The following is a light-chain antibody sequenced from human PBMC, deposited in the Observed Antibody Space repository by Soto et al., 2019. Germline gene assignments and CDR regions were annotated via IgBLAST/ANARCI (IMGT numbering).Light chain of an antibody. Sequence: QSVLTQPASVSGSPGQSITTSCTGTSSDVGGFNYVSWYQQHPGKTPKLLIYEVRLRPTGVSDRFSGSKSGNTASLTISGLQAEDEADYYCSSYTSSSSGVFGTGTKVTVL. CDR3: SSYTSSSSGV. V-gene: IGLV2-14*01. CDR1: SSDVGGFNY. CDR2: EVR. J-gene: IGLJ1*01.